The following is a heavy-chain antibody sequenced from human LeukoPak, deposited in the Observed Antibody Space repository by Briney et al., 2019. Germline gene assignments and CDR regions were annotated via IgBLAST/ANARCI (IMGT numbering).Heavy chain of an antibody. CDR1: GYTFTSYG. J-gene: IGHJ4*02. CDR2: ISAYNGNT. V-gene: IGHV1-18*01. D-gene: IGHD3-22*01. CDR3: AREADKYYYDSSGYCHFDY. Sequence: ASVKVSCKASGYTFTSYGISWARQAPGQGLEWMGWISAYNGNTNYAQKLQGRVTMTTDTSTSTAYMELRSLRSDDTAVYYCAREADKYYYDSSGYCHFDYWGQGTLVTVSS.